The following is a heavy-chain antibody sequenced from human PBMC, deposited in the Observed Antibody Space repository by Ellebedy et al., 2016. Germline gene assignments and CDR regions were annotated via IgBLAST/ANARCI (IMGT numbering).Heavy chain of an antibody. Sequence: GGSLRLSXAASGFTFSSYAMHWVRQAPGKGLEWVAVISYDGSNKYYADSVKGRFTISRDNSKNTLYLQMNSLRAEDTAVYYCAIPGAYSSSSLYFQHWGQGTLVTVSS. J-gene: IGHJ1*01. V-gene: IGHV3-30-3*01. CDR3: AIPGAYSSSSLYFQH. CDR2: ISYDGSNK. D-gene: IGHD6-6*01. CDR1: GFTFSSYA.